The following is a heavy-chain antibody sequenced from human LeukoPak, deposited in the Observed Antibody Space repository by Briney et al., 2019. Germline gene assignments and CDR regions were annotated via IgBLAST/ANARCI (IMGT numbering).Heavy chain of an antibody. CDR1: GFTFSSYS. V-gene: IGHV3-21*01. J-gene: IGHJ4*02. CDR2: ISSSSSYI. CDR3: ARKSPSRASPDY. Sequence: PGGSLRLSCAASGFTFSSYSTNWVRQAPGKGLEWVSSISSSSSYIYYADSVKGRFTISRDNAKNSLYLQMNSLRAEDTAVYYCARKSPSRASPDYWGQGTLVTVSS. D-gene: IGHD2-15*01.